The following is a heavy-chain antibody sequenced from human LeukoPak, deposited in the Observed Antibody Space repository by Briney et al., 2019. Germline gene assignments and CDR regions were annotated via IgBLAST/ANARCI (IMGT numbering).Heavy chain of an antibody. V-gene: IGHV3-66*02. D-gene: IGHD2-21*02. Sequence: GGSLRLSCAASGFTVSSNYMSWVRQAPGKGLEWVSVIYSGGGTDYADSVKGRFTISRDTSKNTLYLQMNSLRAEDTAVYYCGRAVGGTAIHNDFGIWGQGTMVTVSS. J-gene: IGHJ3*02. CDR1: GFTVSSNY. CDR2: IYSGGGT. CDR3: GRAVGGTAIHNDFGI.